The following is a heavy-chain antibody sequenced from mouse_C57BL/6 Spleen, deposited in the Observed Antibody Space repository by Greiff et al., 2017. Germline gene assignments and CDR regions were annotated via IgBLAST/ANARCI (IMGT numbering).Heavy chain of an antibody. J-gene: IGHJ1*03. CDR3: ARDYYYGSSPYFDV. V-gene: IGHV5-4*01. CDR1: GFTFSSYA. Sequence: EVKLVESGGGLVKPGGSLKLSCAASGFTFSSYAMSWVRQTPEKRLEWVATISDGGSYTYYPDNVKGRFTISRDNAKNNLYLQMSHLKSEDTAMYYCARDYYYGSSPYFDVWGTGTTVTVSS. CDR2: ISDGGSYT. D-gene: IGHD1-1*01.